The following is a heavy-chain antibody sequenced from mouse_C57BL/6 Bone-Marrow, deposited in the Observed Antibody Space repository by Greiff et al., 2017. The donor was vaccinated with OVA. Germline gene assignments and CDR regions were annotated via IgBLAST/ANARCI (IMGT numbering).Heavy chain of an antibody. CDR1: GYTFTDYY. J-gene: IGHJ1*03. CDR2: IFPGSGST. V-gene: IGHV1-75*01. Sequence: VQVVESGPELVKPGASVKISCKASGYTFTDYYINWVKQRPGQGLEWIGWIFPGSGSTYYNEKFKGKATLTVDKSSSTAYMLLSSLTSEDSAVYFCARDTTAAYWYFDVWGTGTTVTVSS. D-gene: IGHD1-2*01. CDR3: ARDTTAAYWYFDV.